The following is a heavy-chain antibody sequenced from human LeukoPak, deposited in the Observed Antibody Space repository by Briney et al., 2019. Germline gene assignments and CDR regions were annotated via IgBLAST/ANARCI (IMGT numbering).Heavy chain of an antibody. CDR1: GYIXINYG. CDR3: ATGIVATIGDAFDI. Sequence: ASVKVSCKASGYIXINYGITWVRQAPGQGLEWMGWINPNSGGTNYAQKFQGRVTMTRDTSISTAYMELSRLRSDDTAVYYCATGIVATIGDAFDIWGQGTMVTVSS. CDR2: INPNSGGT. J-gene: IGHJ3*02. V-gene: IGHV1-2*02. D-gene: IGHD5-12*01.